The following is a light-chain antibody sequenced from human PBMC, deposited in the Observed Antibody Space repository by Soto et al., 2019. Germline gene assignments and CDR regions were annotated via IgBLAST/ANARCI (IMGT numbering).Light chain of an antibody. V-gene: IGLV2-11*01. CDR3: CAYADTFYV. CDR2: DVS. J-gene: IGLJ1*01. CDR1: SSDVGSYKD. Sequence: QSVLTQPRSVSGSPGQSVTISCTGTSSDVGSYKDVSWYHHHPGKVPKLMIYDVSERPSGVPDRFSGSKSGNTASLTIFGLQAEDEANYYCCAYADTFYVFGTGTKLTVL.